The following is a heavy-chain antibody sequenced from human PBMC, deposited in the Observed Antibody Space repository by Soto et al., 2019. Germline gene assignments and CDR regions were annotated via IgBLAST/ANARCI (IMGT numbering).Heavy chain of an antibody. CDR2: INHSGST. CDR3: ARSSAAPIFGVVTLYYYYYMDV. J-gene: IGHJ6*03. CDR1: GGSFSGYY. V-gene: IGHV4-34*01. Sequence: SETLSLTCAVYGGSFSGYYWSWIRQPPGKGLEWIGEINHSGSTNYNPSLKSRVTISVDTSKNQFSLKLSSVTAADTAVYYCARSSAAPIFGVVTLYYYYYMDVWGKGTTVTVSS. D-gene: IGHD3-3*01.